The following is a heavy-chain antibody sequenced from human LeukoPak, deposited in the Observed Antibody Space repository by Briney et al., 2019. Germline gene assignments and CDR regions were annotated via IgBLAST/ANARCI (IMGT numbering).Heavy chain of an antibody. V-gene: IGHV3-30*03. Sequence: GGSLRLSCAASGFTFRSHGMHWVRQAPGKGLEWVAVISYDGGDKYYADSVKGRFTISRDNSKNTLYLQMNSLRVEDTAVYYCARLTPPFDYWGQGTLVTVSS. CDR1: GFTFRSHG. CDR2: ISYDGGDK. CDR3: ARLTPPFDY. D-gene: IGHD3-16*01. J-gene: IGHJ4*02.